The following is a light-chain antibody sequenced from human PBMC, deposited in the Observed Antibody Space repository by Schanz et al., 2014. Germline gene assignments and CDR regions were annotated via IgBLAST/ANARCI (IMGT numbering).Light chain of an antibody. CDR1: SSDVGGYNY. J-gene: IGLJ2*01. CDR2: DVS. CDR3: SSYTSSNTRVV. Sequence: QSALTQPPSASGSPGQSVTISCTGTSSDVGGYNYVSWYQQHPGKAPKLMIYDVSNRPSGVSNRFSGSKSGNTASLTISGLQAEDEADYYCSSYTSSNTRVVFGGGTKLTVL. V-gene: IGLV2-14*03.